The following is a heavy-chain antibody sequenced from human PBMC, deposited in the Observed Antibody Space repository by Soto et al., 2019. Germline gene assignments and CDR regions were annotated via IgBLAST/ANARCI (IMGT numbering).Heavy chain of an antibody. CDR2: IYYSGST. Sequence: PSETLSLTCTVSGGSVRSGSYDWSWIRQPPGKGLEWIGYIYYSGSTNYKPSLKSRVTISVDTSKNQFSLKLSSVTAADMAVYFCARGPPYYYDSGAECGFDSWGQGALVTVSS. CDR3: ARGPPYYYDSGAECGFDS. V-gene: IGHV4-61*01. D-gene: IGHD3-22*01. CDR1: GGSVRSGSYD. J-gene: IGHJ4*02.